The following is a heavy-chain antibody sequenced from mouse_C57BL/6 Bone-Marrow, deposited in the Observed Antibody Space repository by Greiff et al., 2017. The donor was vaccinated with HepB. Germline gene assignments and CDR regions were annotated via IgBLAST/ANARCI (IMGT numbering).Heavy chain of an antibody. Sequence: QVQLKQSGTELVKPGASVKLSCKASGYTFTSYWMHWVKQRPGQGLEWIGNINPSNGGTNYNEKFKSKATLTVDKSSSTAYMQISSLTSEDSAFYYCTRGLLPLFAYWGQGTLVTVSA. CDR3: TRGLLPLFAY. CDR1: GYTFTSYW. D-gene: IGHD2-3*01. V-gene: IGHV1-53*01. J-gene: IGHJ3*01. CDR2: INPSNGGT.